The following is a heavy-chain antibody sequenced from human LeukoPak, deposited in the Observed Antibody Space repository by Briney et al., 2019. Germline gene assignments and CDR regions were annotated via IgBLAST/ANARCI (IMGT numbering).Heavy chain of an antibody. CDR3: ARANLLTGYYILDY. V-gene: IGHV1-2*02. D-gene: IGHD3-9*01. CDR1: GGTFSSYA. Sequence: GASVKVSCKASGGTFSSYAISWVRQAPGQGLEWMGWINPNSGDTSYAQKFQGRVTMTRDTSISTAYMELTRLRSDDTAVYYCARANLLTGYYILDYWGQGTLVTVSS. J-gene: IGHJ4*02. CDR2: INPNSGDT.